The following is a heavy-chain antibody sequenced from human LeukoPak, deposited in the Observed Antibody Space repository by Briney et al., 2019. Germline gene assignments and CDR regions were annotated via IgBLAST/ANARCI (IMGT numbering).Heavy chain of an antibody. Sequence: PSETLSLTCTVSGGSISSYYWSWIRQPPGKGLDWNGYIYYSGSTNYNPSLKSRVTISVDTSKNQLSLKLSSVTAADTAVYYCARVRIGFDYWGQGTLVTVSS. J-gene: IGHJ4*02. CDR3: ARVRIGFDY. CDR2: IYYSGST. D-gene: IGHD2-15*01. CDR1: GGSISSYY. V-gene: IGHV4-59*01.